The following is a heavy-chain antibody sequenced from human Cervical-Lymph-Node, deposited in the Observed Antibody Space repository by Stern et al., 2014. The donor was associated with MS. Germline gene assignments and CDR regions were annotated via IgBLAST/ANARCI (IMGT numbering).Heavy chain of an antibody. D-gene: IGHD2-15*01. Sequence: QVQLQESGPGFVKSSGTLSLTCSGGALSETAWWNWVRQPPGKGLEWIGEIYPSGSTNYNPSLKSRVSILGDRSKNQISLHLSSVTAADTAIYYCVKEHVVGVTQFDYWGQGILVTVSS. CDR2: IYPSGST. V-gene: IGHV4-4*02. J-gene: IGHJ4*02. CDR3: VKEHVVGVTQFDY. CDR1: GGALSETAW.